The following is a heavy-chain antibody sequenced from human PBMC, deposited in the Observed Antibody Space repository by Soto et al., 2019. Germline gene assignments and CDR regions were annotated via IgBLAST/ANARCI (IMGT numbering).Heavy chain of an antibody. CDR3: ARDPGIGDGYNLYYFDS. CDR2: TYYRPKWYN. V-gene: IGHV6-1*01. Sequence: SQTLSLTCAISGDSVSDNSAAWNWIRQSPSRGLWGLGRTYYRPKWYNDYAVSVKSRITVTPDTSKNQFSLHLNSVTPEDTAVYYCARDPGIGDGYNLYYFDSWGQGTLVTVSS. J-gene: IGHJ4*02. D-gene: IGHD5-12*01. CDR1: GDSVSDNSAA.